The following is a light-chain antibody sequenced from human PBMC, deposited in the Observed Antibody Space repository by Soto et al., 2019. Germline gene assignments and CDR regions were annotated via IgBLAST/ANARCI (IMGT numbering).Light chain of an antibody. Sequence: EIVMTQSPATLSLSLGERVTLSCRASQSVSSNYLAWYQQKAGQAPRLLIYGVSTRATGIPDRFTGSGSGRDFTLTISRLEPEDFAVYYCQQYGRSPYSFGQGTKVDIK. CDR2: GVS. V-gene: IGKV3-20*01. J-gene: IGKJ2*01. CDR3: QQYGRSPYS. CDR1: QSVSSNY.